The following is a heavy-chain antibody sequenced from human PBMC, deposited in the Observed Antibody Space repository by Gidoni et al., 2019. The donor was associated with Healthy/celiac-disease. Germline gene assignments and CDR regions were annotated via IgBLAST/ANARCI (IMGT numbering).Heavy chain of an antibody. D-gene: IGHD3-22*01. CDR1: GYTFTGYY. CDR2: INPNSGGT. Sequence: QVQLVQSGAKVKKPGASVKVSCKASGYTFTGYYMHWVRQAPGQGLEWMGRINPNSGGTNYAQKFQGRVTMTRDTSISTAYMELSRLRSDDTAVYYCARERRITMIVVGKPDAFDIWGQGTMVTVSS. CDR3: ARERRITMIVVGKPDAFDI. J-gene: IGHJ3*02. V-gene: IGHV1-2*06.